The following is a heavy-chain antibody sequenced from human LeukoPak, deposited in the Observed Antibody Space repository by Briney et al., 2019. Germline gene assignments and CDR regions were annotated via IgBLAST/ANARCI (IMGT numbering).Heavy chain of an antibody. D-gene: IGHD4-11*01. CDR1: GFTFGDYS. CDR2: ISSSSSYI. J-gene: IGHJ4*02. Sequence: PGGSLRLSCAASGFTFGDYSMNWVRQAPGKGLEWVSSISSSSSYIYYPDSVKGRFTISRDNAKNSLYLQMNSLRAEDTAVYYCASGRYSNYFDYWGQGTLVTVSS. V-gene: IGHV3-21*01. CDR3: ASGRYSNYFDY.